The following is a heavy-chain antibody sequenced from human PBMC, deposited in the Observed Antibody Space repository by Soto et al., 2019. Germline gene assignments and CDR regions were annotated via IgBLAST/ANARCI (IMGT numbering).Heavy chain of an antibody. CDR2: IYWDDDK. J-gene: IGHJ4*02. CDR1: GFSLSTSRVG. CDR3: AHRLPASSPGYFDY. V-gene: IGHV2-5*02. D-gene: IGHD6-6*01. Sequence: SGPTLVNHKQTLTLTCTFSGFSLSTSRVGVSWIRQPPGKALEWLALIYWDDDKRYSPSLKSRLTITKDTSKNQVVLTMTNMDPVDTATYYCAHRLPASSPGYFDYWGQGTLVTVSS.